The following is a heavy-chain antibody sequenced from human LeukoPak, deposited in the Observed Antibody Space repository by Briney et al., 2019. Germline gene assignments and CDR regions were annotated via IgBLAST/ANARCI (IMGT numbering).Heavy chain of an antibody. CDR3: ARDHNYAFDN. J-gene: IGHJ4*02. V-gene: IGHV3-48*01. D-gene: IGHD1-1*01. CDR2: IGIDSGNT. Sequence: GGSLRLSCTASGFPFIEYSMNWVRQVPGKGLEWISYIGIDSGNTKYADSVRGRFTISADKAKDSLYLQMNSLRVEDTAVYYCARDHNYAFDNWGQGTLVSVAS. CDR1: GFPFIEYS.